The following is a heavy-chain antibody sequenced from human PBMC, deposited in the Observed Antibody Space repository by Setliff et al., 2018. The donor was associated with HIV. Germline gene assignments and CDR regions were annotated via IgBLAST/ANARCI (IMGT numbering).Heavy chain of an antibody. CDR2: IYYSGST. J-gene: IGHJ5*02. CDR3: ARGGDPYRSSWYRWFDP. CDR1: GYSISSGFY. D-gene: IGHD6-19*01. Sequence: PSETLSLTCAVSGYSISSGFYWGWIRQPPGKGLEWIGSIYYSGSTYYNPSLKSRVTISVETSKNQFSLKVKSVTAADTAIYYCARGGDPYRSSWYRWFDPWGQGTLVTVSS. V-gene: IGHV4-38-2*01.